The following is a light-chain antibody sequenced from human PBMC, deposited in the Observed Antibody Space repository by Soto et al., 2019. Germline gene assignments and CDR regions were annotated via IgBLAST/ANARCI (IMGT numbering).Light chain of an antibody. V-gene: IGLV2-14*03. Sequence: QSALTQPASESGYPGQSFTISCTGTSSDVGAYHSVSWYQQHPGKAPKLIIFDVSNRPSGVSNRFSGSKSGNTASLTISGLQAEDEADYYCSSFTDTGTVMFGGGTKLTVL. CDR1: SSDVGAYHS. CDR2: DVS. J-gene: IGLJ3*02. CDR3: SSFTDTGTVM.